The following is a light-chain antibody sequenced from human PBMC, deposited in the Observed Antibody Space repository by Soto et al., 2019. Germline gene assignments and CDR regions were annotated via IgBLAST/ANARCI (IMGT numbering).Light chain of an antibody. CDR3: LHHNGYPPV. J-gene: IGKJ2*01. Sequence: DIQMTQSPSSLSASVGDTVTITCRASQHITNDCAWYQQKAGRAPKCLILLASRLQTGVPSRFSGSGSGTEFTLTISSLQYEDFATYYCLHHNGYPPVFGQGTKVEIK. CDR1: QHITND. V-gene: IGKV1-17*01. CDR2: LAS.